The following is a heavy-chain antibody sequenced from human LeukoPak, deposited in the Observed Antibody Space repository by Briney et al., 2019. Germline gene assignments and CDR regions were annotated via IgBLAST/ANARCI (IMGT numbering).Heavy chain of an antibody. V-gene: IGHV5-51*01. CDR3: ARPRFHYYDSSGYFDY. CDR1: RYSFTSYW. CDR2: IYPGDSDT. D-gene: IGHD3-22*01. J-gene: IGHJ4*02. Sequence: GECLKISCKGSRYSFTSYWIGWVRQMPGKGLEWMGIIYPGDSDTRYSPSFQGQVTISADKSISTAYLQWSSLKASDTAMYYCARPRFHYYDSSGYFDYRGQGTLVTVSS.